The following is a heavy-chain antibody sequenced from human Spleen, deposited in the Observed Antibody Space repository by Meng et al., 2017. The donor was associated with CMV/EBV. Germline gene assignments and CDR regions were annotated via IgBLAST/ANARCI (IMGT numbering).Heavy chain of an antibody. D-gene: IGHD6-19*01. CDR3: AHRRPIAVLDY. J-gene: IGHJ4*02. V-gene: IGHV2-5*02. Sequence: QITLKESGPTLVKPTQTLTLTCTFSGFSLSTSGVGVGWVRQPPGKALEWLALIYWDDDKRYSPSLKSRLTITKDTSKNHVVLTMTNMDPVDTATYYCAHRRPIAVLDYWGQGTLVTVSS. CDR2: IYWDDDK. CDR1: GFSLSTSGVG.